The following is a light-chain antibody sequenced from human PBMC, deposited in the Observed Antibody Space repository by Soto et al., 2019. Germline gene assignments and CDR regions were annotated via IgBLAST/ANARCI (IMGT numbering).Light chain of an antibody. CDR1: QTVTTY. CDR3: QQTSASPLT. Sequence: DIQMTQSPSSLSAYVGDRVTITCRASQTVTTYLNWYQQKLGKAPKLLIYAASNLQSGVPSRFSGSGSGTEFTLTISGLQPDDFATYYCQQTSASPLTFGGGTKVEIK. J-gene: IGKJ4*01. V-gene: IGKV1-39*01. CDR2: AAS.